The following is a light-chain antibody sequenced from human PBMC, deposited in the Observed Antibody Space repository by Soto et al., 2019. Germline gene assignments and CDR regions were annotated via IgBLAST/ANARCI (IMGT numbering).Light chain of an antibody. Sequence: VLTQSPGTLSLSPGERATLSCRASRRIKNNQLAWYQQTPGQAPRLLIYGASTRATGIPARFSGSGSGTEFTLTISSLQSEDFAVYYCQQYNNWPQTFGQGTKVDIK. V-gene: IGKV3-15*01. J-gene: IGKJ1*01. CDR1: RRIKNN. CDR2: GAS. CDR3: QQYNNWPQT.